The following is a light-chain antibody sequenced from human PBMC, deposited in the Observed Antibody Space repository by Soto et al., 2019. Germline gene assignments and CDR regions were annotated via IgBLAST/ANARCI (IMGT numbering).Light chain of an antibody. V-gene: IGKV3-15*01. CDR3: QQHNNWPPT. Sequence: EIVMTQSPATLSVSPGERVTLSCRASQSISINLAWYQRKPGQSPRLLFSGASTRATGVPVRFSGSGSGTEFTRSISSLQSEDFAVYFCQQHNNWPPTFGQGTKVEI. J-gene: IGKJ1*01. CDR1: QSISIN. CDR2: GAS.